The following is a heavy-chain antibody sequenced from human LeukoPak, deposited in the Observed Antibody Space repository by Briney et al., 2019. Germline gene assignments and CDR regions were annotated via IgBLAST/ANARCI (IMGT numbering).Heavy chain of an antibody. CDR3: ARDIRKLQPYYYYGMDV. CDR2: ISSSSSYI. J-gene: IGHJ6*02. D-gene: IGHD5-24*01. Sequence: GGSLRLSCAASGFTFSSYSMNWVRQAPGKELEWVSSISSSSSYIYYVDSVKGRFTIFRDNAKNSLYLQMNSLRAEDTAVYYCARDIRKLQPYYYYGMDVWGQGTTVTVSS. V-gene: IGHV3-21*01. CDR1: GFTFSSYS.